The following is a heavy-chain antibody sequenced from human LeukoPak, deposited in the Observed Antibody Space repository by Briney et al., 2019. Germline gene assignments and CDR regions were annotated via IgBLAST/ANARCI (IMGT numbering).Heavy chain of an antibody. CDR2: IRFDGTNK. V-gene: IGHV3-30*02. D-gene: IGHD3-16*01. CDR3: ARYFFDSYTSSFRFDS. Sequence: PGGSLRLSCAASGFTFSNYGMHWVRQAPGKGLEWVAFIRFDGTNKFHADSVKGRFTISRDNAENSLYLQMNSLRAEDTAIYYCARYFFDSYTSSFRFDSWGQGTLVTVSS. CDR1: GFTFSNYG. J-gene: IGHJ5*01.